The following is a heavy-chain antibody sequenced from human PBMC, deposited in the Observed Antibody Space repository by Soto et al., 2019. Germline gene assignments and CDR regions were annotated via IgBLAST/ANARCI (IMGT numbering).Heavy chain of an antibody. V-gene: IGHV1-69*13. CDR3: ARGRGNSAMITIFDY. CDR1: GGVFSSFA. Sequence: RASVKVSCKTFGGVFSSFAISWVRQAPGQGLEWMGGIIPIFGSANYAQKFQGRVTITADDSTSTVYMELSSLRSEDTAVYYCARGRGNSAMITIFDYWGQGTRVTVSS. J-gene: IGHJ4*02. D-gene: IGHD5-18*01. CDR2: IIPIFGSA.